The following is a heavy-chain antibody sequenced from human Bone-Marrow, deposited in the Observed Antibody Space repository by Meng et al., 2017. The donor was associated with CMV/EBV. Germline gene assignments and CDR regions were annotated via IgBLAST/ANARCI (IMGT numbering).Heavy chain of an antibody. CDR3: ARDSTYYDFWTAYYYYGMDV. J-gene: IGHJ6*02. CDR1: GGSFSGYY. V-gene: IGHV4-34*01. D-gene: IGHD3-3*01. Sequence: GSLRLSCAVYGGSFSGYYWGWIRQPPGKGLEWIGSIYYSGSTYYNPSLKSRVTVSVDTSKNQFSLKLSSVTAADTVVYYCARDSTYYDFWTAYYYYGMDVWGQGTTVTVSS. CDR2: IYYSGST.